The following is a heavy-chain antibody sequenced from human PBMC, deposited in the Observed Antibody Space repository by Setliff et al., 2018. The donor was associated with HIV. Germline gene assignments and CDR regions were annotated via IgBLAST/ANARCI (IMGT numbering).Heavy chain of an antibody. J-gene: IGHJ4*02. D-gene: IGHD5-12*01. V-gene: IGHV3-74*01. CDR2: VNSDGSSK. CDR1: GFTFEKYW. CDR3: HSGYDSEEQSYFDY. Sequence: GGSLRLSCAASGFTFEKYWMHWVRQAPGKGLVWVSRVNSDGSSKTYADSVKDRFTISRDNTKNTLFLQMNSLRVEDTGVYYCHSGYDSEEQSYFDYWGQGTLVTVSS.